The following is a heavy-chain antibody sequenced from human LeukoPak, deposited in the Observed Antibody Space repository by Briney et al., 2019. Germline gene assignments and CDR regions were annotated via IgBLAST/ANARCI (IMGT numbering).Heavy chain of an antibody. D-gene: IGHD6-13*01. V-gene: IGHV4-61*01. CDR2: IFYSGST. J-gene: IGHJ4*02. Sequence: SETLSLTCAVSGYSISSGYYWGWIRQPPGEGPEWMGYIFYSGSTNYNPSLKSRVTFSIDTSKNQFSLKLSSVTAADTAVYYCARGCSSSWDDVGYIDYWGQGSLVTVSS. CDR3: ARGCSSSWDDVGYIDY. CDR1: GYSISSGYY.